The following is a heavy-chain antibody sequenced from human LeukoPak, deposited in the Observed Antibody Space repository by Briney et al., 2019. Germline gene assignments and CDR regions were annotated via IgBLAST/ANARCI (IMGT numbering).Heavy chain of an antibody. D-gene: IGHD3-3*01. V-gene: IGHV4-4*07. CDR2: IYSSGNT. CDR1: GGSISGYY. Sequence: PSETLSLTCTVSGGSISGYYWSWIRQPAGKGLEWIGRIYSSGNTNYHPSLKSRVTISIDTSKNQVSLKLTSVTAADTAAYYCARTSTIFGVVISYYFDYWGQGTLVTVSS. CDR3: ARTSTIFGVVISYYFDY. J-gene: IGHJ4*02.